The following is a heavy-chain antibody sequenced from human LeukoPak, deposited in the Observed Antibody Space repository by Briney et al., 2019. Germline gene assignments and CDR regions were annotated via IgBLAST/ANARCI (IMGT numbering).Heavy chain of an antibody. Sequence: GGSLRLSCAASGFTFSSYAMSWVRQAPGKGLEWVSAISGSGGSTYYADSVKGRFTISRDNSKNTLYLQMNSLRAEDTAVYYCAKVGGDYRSLYYFDYWGQGTQVTVSS. CDR2: ISGSGGST. D-gene: IGHD4-11*01. J-gene: IGHJ4*02. V-gene: IGHV3-23*01. CDR1: GFTFSSYA. CDR3: AKVGGDYRSLYYFDY.